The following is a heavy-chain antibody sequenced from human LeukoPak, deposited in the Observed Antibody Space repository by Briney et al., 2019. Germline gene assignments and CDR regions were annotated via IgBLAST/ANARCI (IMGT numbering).Heavy chain of an antibody. CDR2: IYYSGSP. V-gene: IGHV4-39*01. Sequence: SETLSLTCTVSGGSISSSSYYWGWIRQPPGKGLEWIGSIYYSGSPYYNPSLKSRVTISVDTSKNQFSLKLSSVTAADTAVYYCARHEMSTSFSAFDIWGQGTMVTVSS. J-gene: IGHJ3*02. CDR1: GGSISSSSYY. D-gene: IGHD2-2*01. CDR3: ARHEMSTSFSAFDI.